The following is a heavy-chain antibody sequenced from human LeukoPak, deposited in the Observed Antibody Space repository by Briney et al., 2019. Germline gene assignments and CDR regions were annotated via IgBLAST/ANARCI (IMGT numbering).Heavy chain of an antibody. CDR3: ARDHRHCSGGSCYFDWSDY. CDR2: INPNSGGT. V-gene: IGHV1-2*04. D-gene: IGHD2-15*01. J-gene: IGHJ4*02. CDR1: GYTFTGYY. Sequence: ASVKVSCKASGYTFTGYYMHWVRQAPGQGLEWMGWINPNSGGTNYAQKFQGWVTMTRDTSISTAYMELSRLRSDDTAVYYCARDHRHCSGGSCYFDWSDYWGQGTLVTVSS.